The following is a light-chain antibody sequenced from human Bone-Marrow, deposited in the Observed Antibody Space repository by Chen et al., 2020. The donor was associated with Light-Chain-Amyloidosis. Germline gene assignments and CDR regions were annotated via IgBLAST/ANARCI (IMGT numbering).Light chain of an antibody. V-gene: IGKV4-1*01. CDR1: QSVLYSSNNKNY. Sequence: DLVMTQSPDSLAVSLGERATINCKSSQSVLYSSNNKNYLAWYQQKPGQPTKLLISWASTRDSGVPDRFTGSGSGTDFTLTISSLQAEDVAVYYCQQYYSAHFPFGPGTKVNIK. CDR3: QQYYSAHFP. CDR2: WAS. J-gene: IGKJ3*01.